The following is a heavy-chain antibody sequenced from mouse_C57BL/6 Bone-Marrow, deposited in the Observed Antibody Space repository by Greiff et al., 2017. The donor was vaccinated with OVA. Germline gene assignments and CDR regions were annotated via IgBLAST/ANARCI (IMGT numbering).Heavy chain of an antibody. CDR2: IWSCGST. CDR3: ARRTLIRPMDY. J-gene: IGHJ4*01. CDR1: GFSLTSYG. Sequence: VQLKESGPGLVQPSQSLSITCTVSGFSLTSYGVHWVRQSPGKGLEWLGVIWSCGSTDYNAAFISRLSISKDNSKSQVFFKMNSLQADDTAIYYCARRTLIRPMDYWGQGTSVTVSS. V-gene: IGHV2-2*01.